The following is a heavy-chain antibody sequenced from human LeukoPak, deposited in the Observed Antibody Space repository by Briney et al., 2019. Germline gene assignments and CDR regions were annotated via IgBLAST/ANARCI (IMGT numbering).Heavy chain of an antibody. D-gene: IGHD2-2*01. J-gene: IGHJ4*02. CDR3: ARVGPYCSSTSCYFYY. CDR2: ISGSGGST. Sequence: GGSLRLSCAASGFTFSSYAMSWVRQAPGKGLEWVSAISGSGGSTYYADSVKGRFTISRDNSKNTLYLQMNSLRAEDTAVYYCARVGPYCSSTSCYFYYWGQGTLVTVSS. V-gene: IGHV3-23*01. CDR1: GFTFSSYA.